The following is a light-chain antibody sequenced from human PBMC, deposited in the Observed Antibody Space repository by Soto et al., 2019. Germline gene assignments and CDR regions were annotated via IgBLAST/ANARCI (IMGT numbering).Light chain of an antibody. CDR3: QQYGSSPSWT. V-gene: IGKV3-20*01. J-gene: IGKJ1*01. Sequence: EVVLTQFPGTLSLSPGERATLSCRASQTITGTYLAWYQQKPGQAPRLLIHGASTRATGIPDRFSGGGAGTDYTLTISRLEPEDFAVYYCQQYGSSPSWTFGQGTKVDIK. CDR2: GAS. CDR1: QTITGTY.